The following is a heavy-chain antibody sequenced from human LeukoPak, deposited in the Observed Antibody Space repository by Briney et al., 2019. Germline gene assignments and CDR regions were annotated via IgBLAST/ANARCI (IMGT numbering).Heavy chain of an antibody. CDR3: VRSMTTVTTPGGV. CDR2: IIPILGIA. J-gene: IGHJ4*02. CDR1: GGTFSSYA. Sequence: SVKVSCKASGGTFSSYAISWVRQAPGQGLEWMGRIIPILGIANYAQKFQGRVTITADKSTSTAYMELSSLRSEDTAVYYCVRSMTTVTTPGGVGGQGTGLSV. V-gene: IGHV1-69*04. D-gene: IGHD4-17*01.